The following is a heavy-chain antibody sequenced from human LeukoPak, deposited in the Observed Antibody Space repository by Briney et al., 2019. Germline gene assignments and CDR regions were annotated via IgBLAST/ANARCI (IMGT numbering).Heavy chain of an antibody. Sequence: SETLSLTCTVSGGSISSGSYHWSWIRQPPGKGLEWIGYIYYSGSTNYNPSLKSRVTISVDTSKNQFSLKLSSVTAADTAVYYCAREAPGGYCSSTSCPFDYWGQGTLVTVSS. V-gene: IGHV4-61*01. CDR3: AREAPGGYCSSTSCPFDY. D-gene: IGHD2-2*03. CDR1: GGSISSGSYH. CDR2: IYYSGST. J-gene: IGHJ4*02.